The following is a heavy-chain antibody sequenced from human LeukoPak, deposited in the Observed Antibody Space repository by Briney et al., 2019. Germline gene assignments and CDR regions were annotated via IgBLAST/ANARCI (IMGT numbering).Heavy chain of an antibody. D-gene: IGHD3-10*01. CDR3: ARDLMTTMVRGSLGY. CDR1: GFTFSDYY. Sequence: GGAPRLSRPASGFTFSDYYLSWIRPAPGKGLEGVSYISSSGSTLYSADSVKGRFTISRDNAKNSLYLQLNSLRAEDTAVYYCARDLMTTMVRGSLGYWGQGTLVTVSS. J-gene: IGHJ4*02. CDR2: ISSSGSTL. V-gene: IGHV3-11*01.